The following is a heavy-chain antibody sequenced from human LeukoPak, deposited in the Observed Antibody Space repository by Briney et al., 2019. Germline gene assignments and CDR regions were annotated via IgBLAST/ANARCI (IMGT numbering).Heavy chain of an antibody. Sequence: PSETLSLTCTVSGGSISSYYWSWIRQPPGKGLEWIGYIYYSGSTNYNPSLKSRVTISVDTSENQFSLKLSSVTAADTAVYYCARVGGGGYSYGDFDYWGQGALVTVSS. CDR1: GGSISSYY. CDR2: IYYSGST. V-gene: IGHV4-59*01. CDR3: ARVGGGGYSYGDFDY. D-gene: IGHD5-18*01. J-gene: IGHJ4*02.